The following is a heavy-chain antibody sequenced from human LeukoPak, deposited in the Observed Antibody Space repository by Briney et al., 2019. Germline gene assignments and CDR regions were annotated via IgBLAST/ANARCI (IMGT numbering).Heavy chain of an antibody. J-gene: IGHJ6*02. CDR2: INHNGNVN. D-gene: IGHD3-16*01. V-gene: IGHV3-7*03. Sequence: GGSLRLSCAASEFTFSSYWMNWARQAPGKGLEWVASINHNGNVNYYVDSVKGRFTISRDNAKNSLYLQMSNLRAEDTAVYFCARGGGLDVWGQGATVTVSS. CDR1: EFTFSSYW. CDR3: ARGGGLDV.